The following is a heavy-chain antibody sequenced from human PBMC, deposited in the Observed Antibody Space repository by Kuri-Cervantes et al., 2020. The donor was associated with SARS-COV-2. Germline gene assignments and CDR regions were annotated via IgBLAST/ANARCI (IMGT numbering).Heavy chain of an antibody. Sequence: GESLKISCVASGLPFSNAWMSWVRQAPGKGLEWVSAISGSGGSTYYADSVKGRFTISRDNSKNTLYLQMNSLRAENTAVYYCAKDRYCSGGSCLISGFDYWGQGTLVIVSS. V-gene: IGHV3-23*01. CDR1: GLPFSNAW. CDR2: ISGSGGST. J-gene: IGHJ4*02. CDR3: AKDRYCSGGSCLISGFDY. D-gene: IGHD2-15*01.